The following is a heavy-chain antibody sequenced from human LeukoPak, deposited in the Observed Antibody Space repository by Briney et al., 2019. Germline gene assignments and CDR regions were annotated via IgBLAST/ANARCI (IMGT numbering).Heavy chain of an antibody. D-gene: IGHD3-22*01. CDR3: AREGAYDSSGYYYDY. V-gene: IGHV1-69*13. CDR1: GYTFTNYY. Sequence: ASVKVSCKASGYTFTNYYMHWVRQAPGQGLEWMGGIIPIFGTANYAQKFQGRVTITADESTSTAYMELSSLRSEDTAVYYCAREGAYDSSGYYYDYWGQGTLVTVSS. J-gene: IGHJ4*02. CDR2: IIPIFGTA.